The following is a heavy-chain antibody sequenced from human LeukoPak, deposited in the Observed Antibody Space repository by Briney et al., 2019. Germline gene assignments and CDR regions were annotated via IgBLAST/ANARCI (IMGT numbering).Heavy chain of an antibody. D-gene: IGHD4-17*01. Sequence: SETLSLTRAVSGDSFSSHYWTWIRQSPGTGLEWIGYISHIWRTNYNPSLKSRVTISIDTSKNQFSLKLRSVTAADTAVYYCARDLVTVTKGFDIWGQGTMVSVSS. CDR3: ARDLVTVTKGFDI. V-gene: IGHV4-59*11. CDR1: GDSFSSHY. J-gene: IGHJ3*02. CDR2: ISHIWRT.